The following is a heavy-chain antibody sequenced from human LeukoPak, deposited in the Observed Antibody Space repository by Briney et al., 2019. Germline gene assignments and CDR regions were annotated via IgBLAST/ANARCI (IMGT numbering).Heavy chain of an antibody. J-gene: IGHJ4*02. CDR3: ARTGHIDY. D-gene: IGHD1-1*01. Sequence: SETLSLTCTVSGGSISSSSYYWGWIRQPPGKGLEWVGSIYYSGSTYYNPSLKSRVTISVDTSKNQFSLKLSSVTAADTAVYYCARTGHIDYWGQGTLVTVSS. V-gene: IGHV4-39*01. CDR1: GGSISSSSYY. CDR2: IYYSGST.